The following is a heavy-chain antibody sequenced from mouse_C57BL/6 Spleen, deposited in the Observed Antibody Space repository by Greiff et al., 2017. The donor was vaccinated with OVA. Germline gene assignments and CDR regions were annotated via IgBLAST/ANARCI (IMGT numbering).Heavy chain of an antibody. CDR2: ISDGGSYT. CDR3: ARLPPFAY. V-gene: IGHV5-4*03. J-gene: IGHJ3*01. Sequence: DVMLVESGGGLVKPGGSLKLSCAASGFTFSSYAMSWVRQTPEKRLEWVATISDGGSYTYYPDNVKGRFTISRDNAKNNLYLQMRHLKSEDTAMYYCARLPPFAYWGQGTLVTVSA. CDR1: GFTFSSYA.